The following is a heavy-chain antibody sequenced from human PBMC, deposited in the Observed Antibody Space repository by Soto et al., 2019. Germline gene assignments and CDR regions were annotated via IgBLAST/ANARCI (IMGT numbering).Heavy chain of an antibody. D-gene: IGHD3-10*01. CDR3: ARVTMVRGVRVYYYGMDV. CDR1: GYSFTSYW. CDR2: IYPGDSDT. J-gene: IGHJ6*02. V-gene: IGHV5-51*01. Sequence: GESLKISCKGSGYSFTSYWIGWVRQMPGKGLEWMGIIYPGDSDTRYSPSFQGQVTISADKSISTAYLQWSSLKASDTAMYYCARVTMVRGVRVYYYGMDVWGQGTTVTVSS.